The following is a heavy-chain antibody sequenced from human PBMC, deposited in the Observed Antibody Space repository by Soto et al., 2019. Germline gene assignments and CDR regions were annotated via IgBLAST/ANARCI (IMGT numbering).Heavy chain of an antibody. J-gene: IGHJ3*01. D-gene: IGHD1-1*01. CDR3: MRDETTVDFEV. CDR1: GYTFTDYY. CDR2: INPDSGGA. V-gene: IGHV1-2*02. Sequence: QVQLVQSGAEVKKPGASVKVSCKASGYTFTDYYIHWVRQAPGQGLEWMGWINPDSGGANYAQHFQGRVTMTSVTCISTASREVIGLRSDVAAVFFWMRDETTVDFEVWVQGTMAIVSS.